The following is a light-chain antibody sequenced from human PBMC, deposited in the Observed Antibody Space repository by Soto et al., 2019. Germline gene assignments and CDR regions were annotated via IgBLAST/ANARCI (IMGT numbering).Light chain of an antibody. J-gene: IGKJ5*01. CDR1: QSVSSSY. CDR2: GAS. CDR3: QQYGSSPPIT. Sequence: EIVLIPVPGALSMTQGERATLSCRASQSVSSSYLAWYQQKPGQAPRLLIYGASSRATGIPDRFSGSGSGTDFTLTISRLEPEDFAVYYCQQYGSSPPITFGQGTRLEIK. V-gene: IGKV3-20*01.